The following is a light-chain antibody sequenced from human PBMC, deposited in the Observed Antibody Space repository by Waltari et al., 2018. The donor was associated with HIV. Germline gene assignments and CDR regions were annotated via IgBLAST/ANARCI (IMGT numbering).Light chain of an antibody. CDR3: CSYAGITTWV. J-gene: IGLJ3*02. Sequence: QSALTQPASVSGSPGQSITISCTGTSNDLGRYDLVSCYQHQPARAPKLIIYDVPKWLSGVSHRVSVAKSGATASLTTSGLQAEDEADYYCCSYAGITTWVFGGGTKVTVL. CDR1: SNDLGRYDL. CDR2: DVP. V-gene: IGLV2-23*02.